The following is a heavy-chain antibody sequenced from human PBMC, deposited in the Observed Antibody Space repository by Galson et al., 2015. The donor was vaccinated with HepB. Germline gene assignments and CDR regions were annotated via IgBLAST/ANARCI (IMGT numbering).Heavy chain of an antibody. CDR2: IKQDGSEK. V-gene: IGHV3-7*01. D-gene: IGHD3-22*01. Sequence: SLRLSCAASGFTFSTYWMSWVRQAPGKGLEWVANIKQDGSEKYYVDSVKGRFTISRDNAKNSLYLQMNSLRAEDTAVYYCAAHDSSGYYYYYYMDVWGKGTTVTVSS. CDR3: AAHDSSGYYYYYYMDV. CDR1: GFTFSTYW. J-gene: IGHJ6*03.